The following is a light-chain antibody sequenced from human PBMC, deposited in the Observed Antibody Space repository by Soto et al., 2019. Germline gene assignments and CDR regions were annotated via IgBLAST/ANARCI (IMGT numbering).Light chain of an antibody. CDR1: QTISSW. J-gene: IGKJ1*01. CDR3: QHYNSYSEA. V-gene: IGKV1-5*03. Sequence: DIQMTQSPSTLSASLGDRVTITCRASQTISSWLAWHQQKPGQAPKLLIYKASTLKSGVPSRFSGSGSGTEFTLTISSLQPDDFATYYCQHYNSYSEAFGQGTKVDIK. CDR2: KAS.